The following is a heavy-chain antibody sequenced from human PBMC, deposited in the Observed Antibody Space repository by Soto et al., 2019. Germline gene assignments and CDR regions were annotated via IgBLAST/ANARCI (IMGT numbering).Heavy chain of an antibody. CDR3: AKRRGEGYFDY. CDR1: GFTFSSYV. J-gene: IGHJ4*02. CDR2: ISGSGGDT. D-gene: IGHD3-16*01. Sequence: PGESLKISCAASGFTFSSYVVSWVRQAPGKGLEWVSAISGSGGDTYYADSVKGRFTISRDNSKNTLFLQMNSLRAEDTAVYYCAKRRGEGYFDYWGQGTLVTVSS. V-gene: IGHV3-23*01.